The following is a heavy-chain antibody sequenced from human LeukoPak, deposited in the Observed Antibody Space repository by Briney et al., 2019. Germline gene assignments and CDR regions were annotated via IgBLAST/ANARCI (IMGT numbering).Heavy chain of an antibody. Sequence: PGGSLRLSCAASGFTFSSYSMNWVRQAPGKGLEWVSSISSSGSYIYYADSVEGRFTISRDNAKNSLYLQMNSLRAEDTAVYYCARDVGAAAGTWAFDIWGQGTMVTVSS. CDR3: ARDVGAAAGTWAFDI. D-gene: IGHD6-13*01. CDR1: GFTFSSYS. V-gene: IGHV3-21*01. CDR2: ISSSGSYI. J-gene: IGHJ3*02.